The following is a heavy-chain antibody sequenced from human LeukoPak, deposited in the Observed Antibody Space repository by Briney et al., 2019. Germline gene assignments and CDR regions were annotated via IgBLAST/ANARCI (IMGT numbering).Heavy chain of an antibody. Sequence: SQTLSLTCAISGDSVSSKSVSWNWIRPSPSGGLEYLGRTRYRSTWNTFYSSSVEGRITINADTSRNQVSLRLNSVTPEDTALYYCVRDFNWAFDYWGQGTLVTVSS. CDR3: VRDFNWAFDY. CDR1: GDSVSSKSVS. CDR2: TRYRSTWNT. J-gene: IGHJ4*02. V-gene: IGHV6-1*01. D-gene: IGHD7-27*01.